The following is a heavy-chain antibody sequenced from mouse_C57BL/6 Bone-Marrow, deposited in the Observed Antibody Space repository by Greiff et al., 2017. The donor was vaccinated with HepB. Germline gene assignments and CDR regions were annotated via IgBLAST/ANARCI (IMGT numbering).Heavy chain of an antibody. V-gene: IGHV5-4*01. CDR3: ARVPLYYGSTDFDY. CDR2: ISDGGSYT. Sequence: EVHLVESGGGLVKPGGSLKLSCAASGFTFSSYAMSWVRQTPEKRLEWVATISDGGSYTYYPDNVKGRFTISRDNAKNNLYLQMSHLKSEDTAMYYCARVPLYYGSTDFDYWGQGTTLTVSS. CDR1: GFTFSSYA. J-gene: IGHJ2*01. D-gene: IGHD1-1*01.